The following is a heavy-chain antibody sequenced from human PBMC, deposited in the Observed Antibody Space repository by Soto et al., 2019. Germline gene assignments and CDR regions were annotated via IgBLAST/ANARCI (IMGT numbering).Heavy chain of an antibody. D-gene: IGHD3-10*01. CDR2: INPKSRGT. J-gene: IGHJ6*02. CDR3: ARGDSPHCYNGVCSLFYNHDRDV. V-gene: IGHV1-2*04. Sequence: SVKVSCKASGYSFTDYHIHWVRQAPVQGLEWLGRINPKSRGTSTAQKFQGWVTMTTDTSSSTASMGLTRLTSDDTAIYYCARGDSPHCYNGVCSLFYNHDRDVWG. CDR1: GYSFTDYH.